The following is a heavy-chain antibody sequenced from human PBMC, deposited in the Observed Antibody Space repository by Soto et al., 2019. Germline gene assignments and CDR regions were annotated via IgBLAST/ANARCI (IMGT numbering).Heavy chain of an antibody. Sequence: EVQVLESGGGLVQPGGSLRLSCAASGFTFSNYGMSWVRQAPGKGLEWVSSISGSGGRTYYADSVKGRFTISRDNSKNTLYLQTDSLSAADSAFYYCAKSDCSGGSCHFPFDCWGQGTLVTVSS. V-gene: IGHV3-23*01. D-gene: IGHD2-15*01. CDR3: AKSDCSGGSCHFPFDC. CDR2: ISGSGGRT. CDR1: GFTFSNYG. J-gene: IGHJ4*02.